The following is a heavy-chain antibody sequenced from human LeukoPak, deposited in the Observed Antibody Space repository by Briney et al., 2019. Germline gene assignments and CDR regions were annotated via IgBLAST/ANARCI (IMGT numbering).Heavy chain of an antibody. CDR1: GFTFSSYG. CDR3: AKGGPEQVVPIDY. V-gene: IGHV3-30*02. CDR2: IRYDGSNK. J-gene: IGHJ4*02. D-gene: IGHD6-13*01. Sequence: GGSLRLSCAASGFTFSSYGMHWVRQAPGKGLEWVAFIRYDGSNKYYADSVKGRFTISRDNSKNTLYLQMNSLRAGDTAVYYCAKGGPEQVVPIDYWGQGTLVTVSS.